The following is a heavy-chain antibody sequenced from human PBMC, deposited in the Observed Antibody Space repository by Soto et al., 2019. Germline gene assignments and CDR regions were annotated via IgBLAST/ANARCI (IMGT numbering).Heavy chain of an antibody. Sequence: EVQLVESGGGLVQPGGSLRLSCAASGFTFSSYWMHWVRQAPGKGLVWVSRINSDGSSTSYADSVKGRFTIPRDNAKNTLYLQMNGLGAEDTAVYYCARDAGDYGGNLYRWGQGTLVTVSS. CDR3: ARDAGDYGGNLYR. D-gene: IGHD4-17*01. CDR1: GFTFSSYW. V-gene: IGHV3-74*01. J-gene: IGHJ4*02. CDR2: INSDGSST.